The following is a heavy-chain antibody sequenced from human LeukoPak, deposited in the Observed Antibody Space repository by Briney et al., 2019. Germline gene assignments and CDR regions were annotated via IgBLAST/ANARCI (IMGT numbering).Heavy chain of an antibody. J-gene: IGHJ4*02. CDR2: INQDASEK. V-gene: IGHV3-7*01. D-gene: IGHD1-26*01. CDR3: ARDHVVGATNFDY. Sequence: GRSLRLSCAASGFTFGTYWMSWVRQAPGEGLEWVANINQDASEKYYVDSVRGRFTISRDNAKNSLYLQMNSLGADDTAIYYCARDHVVGATNFDYWGQGTLVTVSS. CDR1: GFTFGTYW.